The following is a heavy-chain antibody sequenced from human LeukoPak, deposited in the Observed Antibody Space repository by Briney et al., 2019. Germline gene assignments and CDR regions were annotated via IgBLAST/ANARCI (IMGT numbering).Heavy chain of an antibody. CDR2: LSGSGITT. V-gene: IGHV3-23*01. J-gene: IGHJ4*01. CDR3: TKGIYSSGWSYFDY. CDR1: GFTFSNSA. D-gene: IGHD6-19*01. Sequence: GGSLRLSCAASGFTFSNSAMSWVRQAPGKGLEWVSTLSGSGITTYYADSVKGRFTISRDNSKNTLYLQMNTLRAEDSALYYCTKGIYSSGWSYFDYWGHGTLVTVSS.